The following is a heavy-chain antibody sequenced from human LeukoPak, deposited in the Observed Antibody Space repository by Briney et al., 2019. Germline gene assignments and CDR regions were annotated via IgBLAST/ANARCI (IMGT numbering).Heavy chain of an antibody. J-gene: IGHJ4*02. V-gene: IGHV3-30*02. CDR1: GFTFSSYG. CDR2: IRYDGSNK. Sequence: PGRSLRLSCAASGFTFSSYGMHWVRQAPGKGLEWVAFIRYDGSNKYYADSVKGRFTISRDNSKNTLYLQMNSLRSDDTAVYYCARGIVDIVAPHSYYFDYWGQGTLVTVSS. CDR3: ARGIVDIVAPHSYYFDY. D-gene: IGHD5-12*01.